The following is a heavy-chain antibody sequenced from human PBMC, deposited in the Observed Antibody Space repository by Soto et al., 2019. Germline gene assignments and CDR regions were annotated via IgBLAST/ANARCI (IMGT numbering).Heavy chain of an antibody. V-gene: IGHV4-59*08. J-gene: IGHJ6*02. CDR2: IYYSGSA. CDR1: GGSISSYY. CDR3: ARLTYSSSRYPRSMDV. Sequence: SETLSLTCTVSGGSISSYYWSLIRQTPGKGLQYIGYIYYSGSANYNPSLKSRVTISDDTSTNQIFLTLTSVTAADTAVYYCARLTYSSSRYPRSMDVWGQGTTVTVSS. D-gene: IGHD6-6*01.